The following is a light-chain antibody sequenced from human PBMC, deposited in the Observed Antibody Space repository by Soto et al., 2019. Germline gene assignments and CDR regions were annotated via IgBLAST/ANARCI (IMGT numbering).Light chain of an antibody. CDR2: HAS. J-gene: IGKJ5*01. V-gene: IGKV1-33*01. CDR3: RQDYGFPPIP. Sequence: IPVTQSTSSLSASIGDRVTITCQASQNITNNLSWYQQKPGKAPNLLIYHASKLAKGVTSRFSGSGSGTDFSFIITSLQREDLATYYCRQDYGFPPIPFGQGARLENK. CDR1: QNITNN.